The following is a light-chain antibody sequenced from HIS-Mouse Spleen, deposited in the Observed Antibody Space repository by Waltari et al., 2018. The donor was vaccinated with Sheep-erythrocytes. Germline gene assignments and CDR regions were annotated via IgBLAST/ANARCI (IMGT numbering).Light chain of an antibody. CDR3: QQSYSTPPT. Sequence: DIQMTQSPSSLSASVGDRVTITCRASQSISSYLNWYQQKPGKAPQHLFYAESSLQSGVPSRFSGSGSWTDFTLTISSLQPEDFATYYCQQSYSTPPTFGGGTKVEIK. V-gene: IGKV1-39*01. J-gene: IGKJ4*01. CDR1: QSISSY. CDR2: AES.